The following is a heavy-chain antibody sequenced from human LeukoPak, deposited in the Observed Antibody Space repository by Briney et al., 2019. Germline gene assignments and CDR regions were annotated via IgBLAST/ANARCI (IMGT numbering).Heavy chain of an antibody. CDR3: AKDLEITMVRGVISAPHY. D-gene: IGHD3-10*01. J-gene: IGHJ4*02. CDR1: GFTFSSYA. V-gene: IGHV3-23*01. CDR2: ISGSGGST. Sequence: GGSLRLSCAASGFTFSSYAMSWVRQAPGKGLERVSAISGSGGSTYYADSVKGRFTISRDNSKNTLYLQMNSLRAEDTAVYYCAKDLEITMVRGVISAPHYWGQGTLVTVSS.